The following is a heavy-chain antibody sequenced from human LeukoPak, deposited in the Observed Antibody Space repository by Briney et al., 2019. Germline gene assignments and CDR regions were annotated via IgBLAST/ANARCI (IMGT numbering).Heavy chain of an antibody. D-gene: IGHD2-15*01. CDR3: ARETEYCSGGSCFIDY. CDR2: IYHSGST. Sequence: SGTLSLTCAVSGGSISSSNWWSWVRQPPGKGLEWIGEIYHSGSTNYNPSLKSRVTISVDKSKNQFSLKLSSVTAADTAVYYCARETEYCSGGSCFIDYWGQGTLVTVSS. J-gene: IGHJ4*02. CDR1: GGSISSSNW. V-gene: IGHV4-4*02.